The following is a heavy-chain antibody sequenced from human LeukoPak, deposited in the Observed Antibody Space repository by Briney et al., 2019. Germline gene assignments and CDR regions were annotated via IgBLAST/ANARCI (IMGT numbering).Heavy chain of an antibody. CDR3: ARISYYPPYYFDS. D-gene: IGHD3-22*01. CDR2: VFYSGTT. V-gene: IGHV4-59*01. Sequence: SETLSLTCSVSNASISSYYWSWIRQPPGRGLEWIGYVFYSGTTDYSPSLKSRVTISIDTSPNHFSLRMSSVTAADTAVYFCARISYYPPYYFDSWGRGILVAVSS. CDR1: NASISSYY. J-gene: IGHJ4*01.